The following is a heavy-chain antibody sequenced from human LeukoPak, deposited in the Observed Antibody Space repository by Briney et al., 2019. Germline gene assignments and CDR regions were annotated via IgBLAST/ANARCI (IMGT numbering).Heavy chain of an antibody. J-gene: IGHJ4*02. CDR2: IYYSGST. Sequence: SETLSLTCTVSGGSFTSYFWSWVRQPPGEGLEWIGYIYYSGSTNYNPSPKSRVTISVDTSKNQFSLKLSSVTAADTAVYYCARVVRYCSSTSCSFFDYWGQGTLVTVSS. D-gene: IGHD2-2*01. V-gene: IGHV4-59*01. CDR1: GGSFTSYF. CDR3: ARVVRYCSSTSCSFFDY.